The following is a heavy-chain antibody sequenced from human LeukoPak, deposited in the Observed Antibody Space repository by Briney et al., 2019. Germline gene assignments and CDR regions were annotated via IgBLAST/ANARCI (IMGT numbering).Heavy chain of an antibody. CDR1: GFTFSSYW. CDR2: IKQDGSEK. CDR3: ARALRDRLRWGVYYYYYMDV. Sequence: GGSLRLSCAASGFTFSSYWMSWVRQAPGKGLEWVANIKQDGSEKYYVDSVKGRFTISRDNAKNSLYLQMNSLRAEDTAVYYCARALRDRLRWGVYYYYYMDVWGKGTTVTISS. J-gene: IGHJ6*03. V-gene: IGHV3-7*01. D-gene: IGHD5-12*01.